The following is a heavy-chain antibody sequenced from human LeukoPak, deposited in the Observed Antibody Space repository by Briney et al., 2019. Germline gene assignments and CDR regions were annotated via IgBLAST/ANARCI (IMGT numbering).Heavy chain of an antibody. Sequence: GGSLRLSCAASGFTFSNYAMHWVRQAPGKGLEWVAVISYDGSNKYYADSVKGRFTISRDNSKNTLYLQMNSLRAEDTAVYYCARKIQVDYWGQGTLVTVSS. V-gene: IGHV3-30*04. CDR2: ISYDGSNK. D-gene: IGHD5-18*01. J-gene: IGHJ4*02. CDR3: ARKIQVDY. CDR1: GFTFSNYA.